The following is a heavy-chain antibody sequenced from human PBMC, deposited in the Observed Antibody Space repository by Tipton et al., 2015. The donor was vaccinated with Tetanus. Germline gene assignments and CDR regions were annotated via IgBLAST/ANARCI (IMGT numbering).Heavy chain of an antibody. CDR1: GFTFSSYD. D-gene: IGHD5-12*01. CDR3: ARENGGYDYYYYYGMDV. J-gene: IGHJ6*02. V-gene: IGHV3-21*01. Sequence: SLRLSCAASGFTFSSYDMTWVRQAPGKGLERVSSISSSSSYIYYADSVKGRFTISRDNAKNSLYLQMNSLRAEDTAVYYCARENGGYDYYYYYGMDVWGQGTTVTVSS. CDR2: ISSSSSYI.